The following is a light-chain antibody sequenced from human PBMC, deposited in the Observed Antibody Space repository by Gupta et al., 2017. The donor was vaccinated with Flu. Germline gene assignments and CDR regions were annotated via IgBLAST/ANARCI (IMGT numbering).Light chain of an antibody. Sequence: PSSLSASKGDRVTITCRASQGISSYLAWYQQKPGKAPKLLIYAASTLQSGVPSRFSGSGSGTDFTLTISCLQSEDFATYYCQQYYSYPRTFGQGTKVEIK. V-gene: IGKV1-8*01. CDR3: QQYYSYPRT. J-gene: IGKJ1*01. CDR2: AAS. CDR1: QGISSY.